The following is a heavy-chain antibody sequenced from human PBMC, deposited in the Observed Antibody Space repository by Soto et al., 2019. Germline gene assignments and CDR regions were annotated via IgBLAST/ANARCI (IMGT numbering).Heavy chain of an antibody. CDR2: ISGSGGST. CDR3: AKDLSLGGWFDP. CDR1: GFTFSSYA. V-gene: IGHV3-23*01. Sequence: PGGSLRLSCAASGFTFSSYAMSWVRQAPGKGLEWVSAISGSGGSTYYADSVKGRFTISRDNSKNTLYLQMNSLRAEDAAVYYCAKDLSLGGWFDPWGQGTLVTVSS. J-gene: IGHJ5*02. D-gene: IGHD3-16*01.